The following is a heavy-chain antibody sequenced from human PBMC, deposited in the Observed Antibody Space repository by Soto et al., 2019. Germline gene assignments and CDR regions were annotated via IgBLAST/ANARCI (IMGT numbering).Heavy chain of an antibody. CDR1: GGTFSSYA. D-gene: IGHD5-12*01. CDR3: ARDAQDIVATITAFDI. J-gene: IGHJ3*02. Sequence: GASVKVSCKASGGTFSSYAISWVRQAPGQGLEWMGGIIPIFGTANYAQKFQGRDTITADESTSTAYMELSSLRSEDTAVYYCARDAQDIVATITAFDIWGQGTMVTVSS. CDR2: IIPIFGTA. V-gene: IGHV1-69*13.